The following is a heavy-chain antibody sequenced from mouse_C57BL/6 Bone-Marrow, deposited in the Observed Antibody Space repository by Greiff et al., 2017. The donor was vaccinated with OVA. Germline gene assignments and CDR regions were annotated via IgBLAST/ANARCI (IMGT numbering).Heavy chain of an antibody. CDR2: IYPRSGNT. CDR3: ARSSPNYYGSSGDY. CDR1: GYTFTSYG. J-gene: IGHJ2*01. Sequence: LVESGAELARPGASVKLSCKASGYTFTSYGISWVKQRTGQGLEWIGEIYPRSGNTYYNEKFKGKATLTADKSSSTAYMELRSLTSEDSAVYFCARSSPNYYGSSGDYWGQGTTLTVSS. D-gene: IGHD1-1*01. V-gene: IGHV1-81*01.